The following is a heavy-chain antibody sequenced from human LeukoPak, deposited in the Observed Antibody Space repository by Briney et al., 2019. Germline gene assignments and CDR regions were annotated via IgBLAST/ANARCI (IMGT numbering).Heavy chain of an antibody. V-gene: IGHV1-18*01. D-gene: IGHD1-26*01. CDR2: ISAYNGNT. CDR1: GYTFTSYG. CDR3: ARDRVGLPSGWFDP. Sequence: GASVTVSCKASGYTFTSYGISWVRQAPGQGLEWMGWISAYNGNTNYAQKLQGRVTMTTDTSTSTAYMELMSLRSDDTAVYYCARDRVGLPSGWFDPWGQGTLVTVSS. J-gene: IGHJ5*02.